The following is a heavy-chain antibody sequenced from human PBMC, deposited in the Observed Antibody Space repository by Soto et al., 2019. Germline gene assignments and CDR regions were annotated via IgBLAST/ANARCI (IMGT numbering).Heavy chain of an antibody. CDR3: ARDLGEGLSYYYGKDV. V-gene: IGHV1-3*01. J-gene: IGHJ6*02. CDR2: INAGNGNT. Sequence: ASVKVSCKASGYTFTSYAMHWVRQAPGQRLEWMGWINAGNGNTKYSQKFQGRVTISRDNSKNTLYLQMNSLRAEDAAVYYCARDLGEGLSYYYGKDVWGQGTTVTVSS. CDR1: GYTFTSYA.